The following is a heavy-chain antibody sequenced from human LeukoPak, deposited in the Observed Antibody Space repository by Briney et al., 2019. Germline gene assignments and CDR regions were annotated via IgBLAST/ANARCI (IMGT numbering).Heavy chain of an antibody. J-gene: IGHJ4*02. CDR1: GFTFSSYE. D-gene: IGHD3-22*01. CDR3: ASLYDSSGYYLRFVDY. V-gene: IGHV3-48*03. Sequence: GGSLRLSCAASGFTFSSYEMNWVRQAPGKGLEWVSYISTTGSSIYYADSVKSRFTISRDNVKNLLYLQMNSLRAEDTAVYYCASLYDSSGYYLRFVDYWGQGTLVTVSS. CDR2: ISTTGSSI.